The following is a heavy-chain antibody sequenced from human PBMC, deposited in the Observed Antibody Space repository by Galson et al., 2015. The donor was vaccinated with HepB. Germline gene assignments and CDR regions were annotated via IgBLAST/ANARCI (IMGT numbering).Heavy chain of an antibody. CDR3: ARELVATYYFDY. CDR1: GYTSTNYH. Sequence: SVKVSCKVSGYTSTNYHIHWVRQAPGQGLEWMGIINPNDGATSYPQKFQGRVTMTRDTSTSTVYMDLSSLRSEDTAVYYCARELVATYYFDYWGQATLVTVSS. D-gene: IGHD2-15*01. V-gene: IGHV1-46*01. J-gene: IGHJ4*02. CDR2: INPNDGAT.